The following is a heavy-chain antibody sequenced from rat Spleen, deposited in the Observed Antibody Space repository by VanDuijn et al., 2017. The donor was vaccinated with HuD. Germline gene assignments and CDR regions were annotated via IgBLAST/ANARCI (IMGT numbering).Heavy chain of an antibody. J-gene: IGHJ2*01. CDR2: FSYYGSNT. Sequence: EVQLVESVGGLVQPGRPLKLSCAASGFTFSDYYMVWVRLASQKGLEWVATFSYYGSNTYYRDSVKGRFTISRDNAKSTLYLQMDSLKSEDTATYYCARGGMLRPFFFDHWGQGVMVTVSS. CDR1: GFTFSDYY. V-gene: IGHV5-7*01. D-gene: IGHD1-6*01. CDR3: ARGGMLRPFFFDH.